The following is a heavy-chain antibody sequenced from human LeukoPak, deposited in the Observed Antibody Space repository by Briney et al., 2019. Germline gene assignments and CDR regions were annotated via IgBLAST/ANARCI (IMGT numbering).Heavy chain of an antibody. CDR2: IDGRKT. J-gene: IGHJ6*02. D-gene: IGHD6-19*01. Sequence: GGSLRLSCAASGFTFRTNAMSWVRQAPGKGLEWVSAIDGRKTYYADSVKGRFTISRDKAENSLYLQMNSLRAEDTAIYYCARDQWLAYYYHGMDVWGQGTTVTVSS. V-gene: IGHV3-23*01. CDR1: GFTFRTNA. CDR3: ARDQWLAYYYHGMDV.